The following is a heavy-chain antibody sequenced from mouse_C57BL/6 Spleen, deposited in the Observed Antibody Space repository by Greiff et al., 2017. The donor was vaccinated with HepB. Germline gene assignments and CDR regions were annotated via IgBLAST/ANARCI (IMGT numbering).Heavy chain of an antibody. V-gene: IGHV3-6*01. CDR2: ISYDGSN. CDR1: GYSITSGYY. J-gene: IGHJ1*03. CDR3: ARESHYYGSSYWYFDV. D-gene: IGHD1-1*01. Sequence: EVKVEESGPGLVKPSQSLSLTCSVTGYSITSGYYWNWIRQFPGNKLERMGYISYDGSNNYNPSLKNRISITRDTSKNQFFLKLNTVTTEDTATYYCARESHYYGSSYWYFDVWGTGTTVTVSS.